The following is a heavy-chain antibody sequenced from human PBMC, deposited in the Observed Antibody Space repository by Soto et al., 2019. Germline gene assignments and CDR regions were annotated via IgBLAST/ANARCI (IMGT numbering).Heavy chain of an antibody. CDR2: ISSSGSTI. J-gene: IGHJ4*02. D-gene: IGHD3-3*01. Sequence: GGSLGLSCAASGFSFSDYYMSWIRQAPGKGLEWVSYISSSGSTIYYADSVKGRFTISRDNAKNSLYLQMNSLRAEDTAVYYCARVLECSPYTLADYWGQGTLVTVSS. CDR1: GFSFSDYY. CDR3: ARVLECSPYTLADY. V-gene: IGHV3-11*01.